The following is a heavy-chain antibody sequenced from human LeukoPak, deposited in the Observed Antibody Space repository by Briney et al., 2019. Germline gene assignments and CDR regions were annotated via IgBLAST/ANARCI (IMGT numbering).Heavy chain of an antibody. V-gene: IGHV3-48*03. CDR2: ISSSGSTI. J-gene: IGHJ4*02. CDR3: ARDLSPSDY. CDR1: GFTFSSYE. Sequence: GGSLRLSCAASGFTFSSYEMNWVRQAPEKGLEWVSYISSSGSTIYYADSVKGRFTISRDNAKNSLYLQVNSLRAEDTAVYYCARDLSPSDYWGQGTLVTVSS.